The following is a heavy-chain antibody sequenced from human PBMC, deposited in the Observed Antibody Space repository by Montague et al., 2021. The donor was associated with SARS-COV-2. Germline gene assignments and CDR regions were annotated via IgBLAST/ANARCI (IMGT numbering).Heavy chain of an antibody. V-gene: IGHV4-59*08. Sequence: SETLSLTCTVSGASISSYHWCWIRQPPGKGLDWIGNLYFIGSTXXXPSXXXRVPISVDMSKTQFSLRLNSVTAADTAVSYCARHPPGYRYFYYLDVWGKGTTVTVSS. D-gene: IGHD1-1*01. CDR3: ARHPPGYRYFYYLDV. CDR1: GASISSYH. CDR2: LYFIGST. J-gene: IGHJ6*03.